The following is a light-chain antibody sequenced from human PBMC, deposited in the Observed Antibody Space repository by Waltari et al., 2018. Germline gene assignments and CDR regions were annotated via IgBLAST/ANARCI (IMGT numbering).Light chain of an antibody. Sequence: QSALTHPASVSGSPGQSITIFCTGTTNDVGRYNFVPWYPHPPAKAPQLIINEVTKRPQGVSTRFSCSKSRNTASLIISGLLAEDEADYYCHSYTGSRTYVFGTGTKVTVL. J-gene: IGLJ1*01. CDR2: EVT. CDR3: HSYTGSRTYV. V-gene: IGLV2-14*01. CDR1: TNDVGRYNF.